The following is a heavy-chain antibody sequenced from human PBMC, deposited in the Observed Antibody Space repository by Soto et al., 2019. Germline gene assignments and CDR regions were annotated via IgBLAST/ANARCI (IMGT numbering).Heavy chain of an antibody. V-gene: IGHV1-69*01. CDR3: ARGGGPYVWFNEF. CDR1: GGRFSSFA. CDR2: IIPVFGTT. J-gene: IGHJ4*02. Sequence: QEQLVQSGAEVKKPGSSVKVSCKDSGGRFSSFAISWVRQAPGQGLEWMGGIIPVFGTTNYAQKLQGRVTITADESTNTAYMELSSLTSDDTAMYYCARGGGPYVWFNEFWGQGTQVTVSS. D-gene: IGHD3-16*01.